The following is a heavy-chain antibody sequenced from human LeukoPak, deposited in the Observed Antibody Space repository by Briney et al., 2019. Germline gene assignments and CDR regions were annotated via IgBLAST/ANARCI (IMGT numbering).Heavy chain of an antibody. Sequence: AGGSLRLSCAASGFTFSSYAMSWVRQAPGKGLEWVSAISGSGHNTYYADSVKGRFTISRDNSQNTLYLQMNSPRAEDTAVYYCAKDQVGVHYNWGQGTLVTVSS. CDR3: AKDQVGVHYN. V-gene: IGHV3-23*01. CDR1: GFTFSSYA. J-gene: IGHJ4*02. CDR2: ISGSGHNT. D-gene: IGHD1-26*01.